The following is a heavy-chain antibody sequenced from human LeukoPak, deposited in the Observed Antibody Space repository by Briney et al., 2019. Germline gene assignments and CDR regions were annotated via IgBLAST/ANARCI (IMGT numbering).Heavy chain of an antibody. D-gene: IGHD2-21*01. CDR2: ISSNSDYI. Sequence: GGSLRPSCAASGFTFSSYHINWVRQAPGKGLEWVSSISSNSDYIYYADSVKGRFTISRDNAKNSLYLQMNSLRAEDTAVYYCARGLCGGDCYDYWGQGTLVTVSS. CDR3: ARGLCGGDCYDY. CDR1: GFTFSSYH. J-gene: IGHJ4*02. V-gene: IGHV3-21*01.